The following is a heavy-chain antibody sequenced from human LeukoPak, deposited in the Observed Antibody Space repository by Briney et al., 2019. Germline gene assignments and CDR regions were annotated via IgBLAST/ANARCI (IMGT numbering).Heavy chain of an antibody. CDR1: GFTFSSYG. Sequence: GGSLRLSCAASGFTFSSYGMHWVRQAPGKGLEWVAVITYDGSNKYYADSVKGRFTISRDNSKNTLYLQMNSLRAEDTAVYYCARSGEGWYFDLWGRGTLVTVSS. CDR3: ARSGEGWYFDL. CDR2: ITYDGSNK. J-gene: IGHJ2*01. V-gene: IGHV3-30*03. D-gene: IGHD4-17*01.